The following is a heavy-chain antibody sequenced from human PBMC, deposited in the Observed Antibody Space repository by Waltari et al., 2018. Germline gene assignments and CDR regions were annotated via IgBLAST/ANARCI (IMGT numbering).Heavy chain of an antibody. V-gene: IGHV4-59*01. D-gene: IGHD6-13*01. CDR2: IYYSGST. J-gene: IGHJ6*02. CDR3: ARAPEVDSSWYSVWYYYYGMDV. CDR1: GGSISSYY. Sequence: QVQLQESGPGLVKPSETLSLTCTVSGGSISSYYWSWIRQPPGKGLEWIGYIYYSGSTNYNPSLKSRVTISVDTSKNQFSLKLSSVTAADTAVYYCARAPEVDSSWYSVWYYYYGMDVWGQGTTVTVSS.